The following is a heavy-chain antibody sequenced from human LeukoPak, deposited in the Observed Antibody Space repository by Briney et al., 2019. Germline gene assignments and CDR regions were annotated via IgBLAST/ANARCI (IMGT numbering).Heavy chain of an antibody. CDR1: GFTFSSYG. Sequence: GGSLRLSCAASGFTFSSYGMHWVRQAPGKGLEWVAVISYDGSNKYYADSVKGRFTISRDNSKNTLYLQMNSLRAEDTAVYYCAKTDLYDSSGYLDYWGQGTLVTVSS. CDR2: ISYDGSNK. CDR3: AKTDLYDSSGYLDY. V-gene: IGHV3-30*18. J-gene: IGHJ4*02. D-gene: IGHD3-22*01.